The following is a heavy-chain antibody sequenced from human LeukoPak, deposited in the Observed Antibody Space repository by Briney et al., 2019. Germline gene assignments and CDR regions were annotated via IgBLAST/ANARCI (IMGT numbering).Heavy chain of an antibody. J-gene: IGHJ5*02. CDR1: GGSISSGSYY. CDR2: IYTSGST. D-gene: IGHD6-19*01. V-gene: IGHV4-61*02. CDR3: ARPQWLATMGPWFDL. Sequence: PSETLSLTCTVSGGSISSGSYYWSWIRQPAGKGLEWIGRIYTSGSTNYNPSLKSRVTISVDTSKNQFSLKLTSVTAADTAIYYCARPQWLATMGPWFDLWGQGTLVTVSS.